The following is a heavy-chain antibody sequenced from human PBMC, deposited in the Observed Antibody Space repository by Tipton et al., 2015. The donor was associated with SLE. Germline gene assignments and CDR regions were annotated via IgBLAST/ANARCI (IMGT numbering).Heavy chain of an antibody. CDR1: GFTFGDYT. Sequence: SLRLSCTASGFTFGDYTINWVRQAPGKGLEWVGFIRSKAYGGTAQYAASAGGRFTISRDDSSSIAYLQLNSLQTEDTAVYYCNTFNYGDSLFDNWGQGILVTVSS. V-gene: IGHV3-49*04. D-gene: IGHD4-17*01. J-gene: IGHJ4*02. CDR3: NTFNYGDSLFDN. CDR2: IRSKAYGGTA.